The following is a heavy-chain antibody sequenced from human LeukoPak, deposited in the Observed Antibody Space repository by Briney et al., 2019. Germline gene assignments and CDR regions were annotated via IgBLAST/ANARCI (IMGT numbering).Heavy chain of an antibody. Sequence: GGSLRLSCAASGFTFSTYWMSWVRQAPGRGLEWVANINQDGSEKYYVDSVKGRFTISRDNAKNSLYLQMNSLRGEDTAVYYCGRFQASRGSLDYWGQGTLVTVSS. CDR2: INQDGSEK. V-gene: IGHV3-7*04. CDR3: GRFQASRGSLDY. J-gene: IGHJ4*02. D-gene: IGHD1-26*01. CDR1: GFTFSTYW.